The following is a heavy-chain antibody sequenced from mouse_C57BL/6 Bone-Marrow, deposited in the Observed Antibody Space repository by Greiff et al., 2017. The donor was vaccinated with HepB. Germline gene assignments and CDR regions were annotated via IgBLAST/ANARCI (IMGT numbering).Heavy chain of an antibody. CDR2: SRNKANDYTT. D-gene: IGHD4-1*01. CDR3: ARDALNWDEDYAMDY. CDR1: GFTFSDFY. V-gene: IGHV7-1*01. J-gene: IGHJ4*01. Sequence: EVQLVESGGGLVQSGRSLRLSCATSGFTFSDFYMEWVRQAPGKGLEWIAASRNKANDYTTEYSASVKGRFIVSRDTSQSILYLQMNALRAEDTAMYYCARDALNWDEDYAMDYWGQGTSVTVSS.